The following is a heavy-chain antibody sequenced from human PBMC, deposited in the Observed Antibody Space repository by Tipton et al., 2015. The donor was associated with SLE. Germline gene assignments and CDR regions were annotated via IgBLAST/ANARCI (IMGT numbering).Heavy chain of an antibody. Sequence: TLSLTCAVYGGSFSGYHWSWIRQPPGKGLEWIGEINHSGSTNYNPSLKSRVTISVDTSKNQFSLKLSSVTAADTAVYYCARGEVGTIAAAPIDYFDYWGQGTLVTVSS. CDR1: GGSFSGYH. J-gene: IGHJ4*02. CDR2: INHSGST. V-gene: IGHV4-34*01. CDR3: ARGEVGTIAAAPIDYFDY. D-gene: IGHD6-25*01.